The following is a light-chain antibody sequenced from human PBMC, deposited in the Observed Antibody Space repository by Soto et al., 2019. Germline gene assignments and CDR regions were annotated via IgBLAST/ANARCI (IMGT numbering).Light chain of an antibody. J-gene: IGLJ2*01. CDR1: SSDVGGYNY. V-gene: IGLV2-14*01. CDR2: DVS. Sequence: QSALTQPASGSGCPGQSITISCTGTSSDVGGYNYVSWYQQHPGKAPKLMIYDVSNRPSGVSNRFSGSKSGNTASLTISGLQAEDEADYYCSSYTSSSTRVVFGGGTKLTVL. CDR3: SSYTSSSTRVV.